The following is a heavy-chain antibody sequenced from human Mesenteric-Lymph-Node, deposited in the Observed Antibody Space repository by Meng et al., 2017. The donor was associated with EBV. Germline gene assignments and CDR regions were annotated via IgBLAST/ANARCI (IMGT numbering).Heavy chain of an antibody. Sequence: QVQLVQSGTEVKRPGSSVKVSCRASGGTFRTYAISWVRQAPGQGLEWMGGILPSFNTANYADKFRGRVTITADRYTNTAYMDLSSLRSDDTAVYFCARDRISGRSSSSSEFDYWGQGTLVTVAS. CDR2: ILPSFNTA. CDR1: GGTFRTYA. J-gene: IGHJ4*02. CDR3: ARDRISGRSSSSSEFDY. D-gene: IGHD6-6*01. V-gene: IGHV1-69*06.